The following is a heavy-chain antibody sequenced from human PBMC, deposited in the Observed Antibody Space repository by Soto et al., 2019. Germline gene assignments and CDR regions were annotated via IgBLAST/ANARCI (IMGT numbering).Heavy chain of an antibody. D-gene: IGHD5-12*01. Sequence: PGGSLRVSCAASGFTFSSYGMHWVRQAPGKGLEWVAVISYDGSNKYYADSVKGRFTISRDNSKNTLYLQMNSLRAEDTAVYYCAKAPGDGYKYLDYWGQGTLVTVSS. J-gene: IGHJ4*02. CDR3: AKAPGDGYKYLDY. CDR1: GFTFSSYG. V-gene: IGHV3-30*18. CDR2: ISYDGSNK.